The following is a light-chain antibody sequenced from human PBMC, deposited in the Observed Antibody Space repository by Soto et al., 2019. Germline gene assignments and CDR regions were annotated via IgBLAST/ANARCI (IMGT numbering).Light chain of an antibody. CDR3: TSLTTSTTMI. CDR2: DVN. V-gene: IGLV2-14*03. Sequence: QSALTQPASVSGSPGQSITISCTGTSSDIGAYNYVSWYQQHPGKAPKLMIYDVNIRPSGVSNRFSGSKSGNTASLTISGLQAEDEADYYCTSLTTSTTMIFGGGTKVIVL. J-gene: IGLJ2*01. CDR1: SSDIGAYNY.